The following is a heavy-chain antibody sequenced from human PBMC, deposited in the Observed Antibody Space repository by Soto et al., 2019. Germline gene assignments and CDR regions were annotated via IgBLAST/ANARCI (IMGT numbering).Heavy chain of an antibody. Sequence: SETLSLTCTVSGGSISSGGYYWSWIRQPPGKGLEWIGYIYYSGSTNYNPSLKSRVTISVDTSKNQFSLKLSSVTAADTAVYYCARVPIAAACTYYYYYMDVWGKGTTVTVS. CDR2: IYYSGST. D-gene: IGHD6-13*01. J-gene: IGHJ6*03. CDR1: GGSISSGGYY. V-gene: IGHV4-61*08. CDR3: ARVPIAAACTYYYYYMDV.